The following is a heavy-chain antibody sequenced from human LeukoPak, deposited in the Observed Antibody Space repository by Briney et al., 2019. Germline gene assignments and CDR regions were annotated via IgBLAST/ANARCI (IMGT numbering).Heavy chain of an antibody. J-gene: IGHJ4*02. CDR1: GGTFSSYA. D-gene: IGHD3-22*01. Sequence: ASVKVSCKASGGTFSSYAISWVRQAPGQGLEWMGGIIPIFGTANYAQKFQGRVTITADESTSTAYMELSSLRSEDTAVYYCARGGFTMIVAEEGGYYFDYWGQGTLVTVSS. V-gene: IGHV1-69*01. CDR2: IIPIFGTA. CDR3: ARGGFTMIVAEEGGYYFDY.